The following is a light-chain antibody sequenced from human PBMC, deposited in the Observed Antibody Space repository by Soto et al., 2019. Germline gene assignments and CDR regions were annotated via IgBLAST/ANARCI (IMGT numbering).Light chain of an antibody. J-gene: IGKJ5*01. CDR2: LGS. CDR1: QSLLDSDDGNTY. CDR3: MQARQTPIT. Sequence: DIVMTQTPLSLPVTPGEPASISCRSSQSLLDSDDGNTYLDWYLQKPGQSPQLLIYLGSNRASGVPDRFSGSGSGTDFTLRISRVEAEDVGVYYCMQARQTPITFGQGTRLE. V-gene: IGKV2-28*01.